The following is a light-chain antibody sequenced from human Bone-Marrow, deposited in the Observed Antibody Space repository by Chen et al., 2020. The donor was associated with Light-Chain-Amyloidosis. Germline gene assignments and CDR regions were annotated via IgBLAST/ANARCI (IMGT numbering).Light chain of an antibody. CDR1: NIGSTS. J-gene: IGLJ3*02. CDR2: DDS. V-gene: IGLV3-21*02. Sequence: SYVLTQPSSVSVATGQTATIACGGNNIGSTSVHWYQQTPGQAPLLVVYDDSDRPSGIPEQLSGSNSGNTATLTISRVEAGDEADYYCQVWDRSSDRPVFGGGTKLTVL. CDR3: QVWDRSSDRPV.